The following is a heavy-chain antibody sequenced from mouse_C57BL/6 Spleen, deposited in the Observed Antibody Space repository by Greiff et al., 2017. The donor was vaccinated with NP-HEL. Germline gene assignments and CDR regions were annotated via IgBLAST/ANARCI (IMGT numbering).Heavy chain of an antibody. D-gene: IGHD1-1*01. V-gene: IGHV5-9-1*02. Sequence: EVKLMESGEGLVKPGGSLKLSCAASGFTFSSYAMSWVRQTPEKRLEWVAYISSGGDYIYYADTVKGRFTISRDNARNTLYLQMSSLKSEDTAMYYCTRDGGCYYQAWFAYWGQGTLVTVSA. J-gene: IGHJ3*01. CDR2: ISSGGDYI. CDR3: TRDGGCYYQAWFAY. CDR1: GFTFSSYA.